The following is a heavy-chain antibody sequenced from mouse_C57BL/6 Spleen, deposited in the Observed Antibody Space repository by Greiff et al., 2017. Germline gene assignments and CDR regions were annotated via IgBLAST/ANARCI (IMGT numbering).Heavy chain of an antibody. CDR1: GYTFTDYN. D-gene: IGHD1-1*01. CDR3: ARRGYYGSSWFAY. CDR2: INPNNGGT. V-gene: IGHV1-18*01. Sequence: VQLKESGPELVKPGASVKIPCKASGYTFTDYNMDWVKRSHGKSLEWIGDINPNNGGTIYNQKFKGKATLTVDKSSSTAYMELRSLTSEDTAVYYCARRGYYGSSWFAYWGQGTLVTVSA. J-gene: IGHJ3*01.